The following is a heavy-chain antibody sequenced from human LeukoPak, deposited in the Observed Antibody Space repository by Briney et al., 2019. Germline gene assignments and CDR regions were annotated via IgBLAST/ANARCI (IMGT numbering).Heavy chain of an antibody. CDR3: ARDCLAAAGGDDNHFDY. D-gene: IGHD6-13*01. Sequence: KPGGSLRLSCAASGFTFSSYSMNWVRQAPGKGLEWVSSISSSSSYIYYADSVKGRFTISRDNAKNSLYLQMNSLRAEDTAVYYCARDCLAAAGGDDNHFDYWGQGTLVTVSS. J-gene: IGHJ4*02. CDR1: GFTFSSYS. V-gene: IGHV3-21*01. CDR2: ISSSSSYI.